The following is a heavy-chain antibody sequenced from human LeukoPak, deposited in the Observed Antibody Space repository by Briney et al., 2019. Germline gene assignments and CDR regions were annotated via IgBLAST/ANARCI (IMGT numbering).Heavy chain of an antibody. CDR2: IYYSGST. Sequence: PSETLSLTCTVSGGSISSSYWSWIRQPPGKGLEWIGYIYYSGSTNYNPSLKSRVTISVDTSKNQFSLRLRSVTAADTAVYYCARPIDCSATTCSSPFHYWGQGSLVTVSA. V-gene: IGHV4-59*12. D-gene: IGHD2-2*01. CDR1: GGSISSSY. CDR3: ARPIDCSATTCSSPFHY. J-gene: IGHJ4*02.